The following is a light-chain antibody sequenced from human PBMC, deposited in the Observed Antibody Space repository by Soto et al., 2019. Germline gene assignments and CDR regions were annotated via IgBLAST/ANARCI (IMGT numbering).Light chain of an antibody. V-gene: IGKV2-28*01. CDR3: MQARQTPFT. CDR2: LGS. CDR1: QSLLHSNGTNY. Sequence: DIVMTQSPLSLPVTPGEPPPISCRFSQSLLHSNGTNYLVWYLQKPGQSPQLLVYLGSTRASGVPDRFSGSGSDTDFTLKITRVEAEDVGIYYCMQARQTPFTFGQGTKLEVK. J-gene: IGKJ2*01.